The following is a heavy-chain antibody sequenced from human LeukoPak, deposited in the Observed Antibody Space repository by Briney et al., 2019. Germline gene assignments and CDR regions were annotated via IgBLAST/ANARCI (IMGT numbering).Heavy chain of an antibody. J-gene: IGHJ4*02. CDR1: GFTFSSYS. D-gene: IGHD5-18*01. CDR3: ARDDYSYGQPYHFDY. Sequence: PGGSLRLSCAASGFTFSSYSMNWVRQAPGRGLEWVSSISSSSSYTYNADSVNDRFTISRDNAKISMYLQMNSLRAEDTAVYYCARDDYSYGQPYHFDYWGQGTLVTVPS. CDR2: ISSSSSYT. V-gene: IGHV3-21*01.